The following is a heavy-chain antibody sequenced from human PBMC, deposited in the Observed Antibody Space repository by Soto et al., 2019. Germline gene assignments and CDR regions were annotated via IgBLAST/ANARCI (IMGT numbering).Heavy chain of an antibody. CDR2: IYYSGST. J-gene: IGHJ4*02. V-gene: IGHV4-30-4*01. Sequence: QVQLQESGPGLVKPSQTLSLTCTVSGGSISSGDYYWSWIRQPPGKGLEWIGYIYYSGSTYYNPSLKSRVTISVDTSTNQFSRKLSSVTAADPAVYYCAREGGIVGATTVDYWGQGTLVTVSS. CDR3: AREGGIVGATTVDY. CDR1: GGSISSGDYY. D-gene: IGHD1-26*01.